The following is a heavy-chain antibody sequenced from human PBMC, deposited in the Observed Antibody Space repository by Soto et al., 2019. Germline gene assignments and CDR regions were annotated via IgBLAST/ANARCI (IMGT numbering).Heavy chain of an antibody. CDR1: GGSISSYY. CDR2: IYYSGST. J-gene: IGHJ6*02. D-gene: IGHD3-10*01. Sequence: QVQLQESGPGLVKPSETLSLTCTVSGGSISSYYWSWIRQPPGKGLEWIGYIYYSGSTNYNPSLKSRVTISVDTSKNQCSLKLSSVTAADTAVYYCARAAGTMAYYYGMDVWGQDTTVTVSS. V-gene: IGHV4-59*01. CDR3: ARAAGTMAYYYGMDV.